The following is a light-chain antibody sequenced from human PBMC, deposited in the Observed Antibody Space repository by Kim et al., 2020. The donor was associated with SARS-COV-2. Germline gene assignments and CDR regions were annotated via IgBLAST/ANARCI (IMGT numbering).Light chain of an antibody. CDR3: QQYYSRPYT. CDR1: QDISTS. Sequence: CASVGDRVTLTWRARQDISTSLAWFQQKPGKAPKSLILTASRLHSGVPSRFSGSGSGTDFILTIGSLQPEDFATYYCQQYYSRPYTFGQGTKLEI. J-gene: IGKJ2*01. V-gene: IGKV1-16*01. CDR2: TAS.